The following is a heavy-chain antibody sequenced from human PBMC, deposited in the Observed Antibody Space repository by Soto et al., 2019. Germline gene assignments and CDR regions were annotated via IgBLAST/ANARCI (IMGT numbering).Heavy chain of an antibody. D-gene: IGHD6-13*01. CDR1: GVSISSYY. CDR3: ARSTPRLSWIYYFDC. J-gene: IGHJ4*02. V-gene: IGHV4-4*07. Sequence: QVQLQESGPGLGKTSETLSLTCTVSGVSISSYYWSWIRQPAGKGLEWIGRIYTSGSTNYNPSLKSRVTISVDTSKNQFALKLSSVTAADTAVYYCARSTPRLSWIYYFDCWCQGTLVTVSS. CDR2: IYTSGST.